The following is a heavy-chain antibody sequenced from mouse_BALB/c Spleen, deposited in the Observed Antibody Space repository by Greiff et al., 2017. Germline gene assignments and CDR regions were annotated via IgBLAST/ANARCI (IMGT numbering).Heavy chain of an antibody. J-gene: IGHJ3*01. CDR3: TRDRSGNYQAWFAY. CDR1: GFTFSSYT. CDR2: ISSGGSYT. Sequence: DVKLVESGGGLVKPGGSLKLSCAASGFTFSSYTMSWVRQTPEKRLEWVATISSGGSYTYYPDSVKGRFTISRDNAKNTLYLQMSSLKSEDTAMYYCTRDRSGNYQAWFAYWGQGTLVTVSA. V-gene: IGHV5-6-4*01. D-gene: IGHD2-1*01.